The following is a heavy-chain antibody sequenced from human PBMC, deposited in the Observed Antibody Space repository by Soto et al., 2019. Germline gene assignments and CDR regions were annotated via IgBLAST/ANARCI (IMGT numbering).Heavy chain of an antibody. Sequence: SETLSLTGAVYGGSFSGYYWSWICQPPGKGLEWIGEINHSGSTNDNPSLKSRVTISVDTSKNQFSLKLSSVTAADTAVYYCARGLRRAAGILVPFDPWGQGTLVTVSS. J-gene: IGHJ5*02. CDR3: ARGLRRAAGILVPFDP. V-gene: IGHV4-34*01. CDR2: INHSGST. D-gene: IGHD6-13*01. CDR1: GGSFSGYY.